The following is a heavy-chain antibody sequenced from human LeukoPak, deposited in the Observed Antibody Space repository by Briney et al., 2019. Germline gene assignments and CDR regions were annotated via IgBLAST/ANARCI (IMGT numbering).Heavy chain of an antibody. CDR3: ARSHDHLWGNYPDY. D-gene: IGHD3-16*02. J-gene: IGHJ4*02. CDR1: GGSIDSTNW. V-gene: IGHV4/OR15-8*01. CDR2: IHHDGRI. Sequence: PSETLSLTCDVSGGSIDSTNWWNWVRQPPGKGLAWIGEIHHDGRINYNPSLKSRVTLSVDKSKNQFSLGLNSVTAADTAMYYCARSHDHLWGNYPDYWGQGTLVTVSS.